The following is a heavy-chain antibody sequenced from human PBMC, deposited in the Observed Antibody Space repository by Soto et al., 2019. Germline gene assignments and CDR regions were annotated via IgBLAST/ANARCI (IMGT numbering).Heavy chain of an antibody. J-gene: IGHJ6*02. CDR2: ISWNSGSI. CDR3: AKDKRIAVAGTALYGMDV. Sequence: GGSLRLSCAASGFTFDDYAMHWVRQAPGKGLEWVSGISWNSGSIGYADSVKGRFTISRDNAKNSLYLQMNSLRAEGTALYYCAKDKRIAVAGTALYGMDVWGQGT. V-gene: IGHV3-9*01. D-gene: IGHD6-19*01. CDR1: GFTFDDYA.